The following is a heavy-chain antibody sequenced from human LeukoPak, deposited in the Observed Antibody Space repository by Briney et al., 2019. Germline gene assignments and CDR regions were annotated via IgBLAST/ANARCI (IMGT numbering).Heavy chain of an antibody. V-gene: IGHV3-30*18. CDR3: AKDRTSSIVGRPDYFDY. J-gene: IGHJ4*02. D-gene: IGHD6-6*01. CDR2: ISYDGSNK. Sequence: GGSLRPSCAASGFTFSSYGMHWVRQAPGKGLEWVAVISYDGSNKYYADSVKGRFTISRDNSKNTLYLQMNSLRAEDTAVYYCAKDRTSSIVGRPDYFDYWGQGTLVTVSS. CDR1: GFTFSSYG.